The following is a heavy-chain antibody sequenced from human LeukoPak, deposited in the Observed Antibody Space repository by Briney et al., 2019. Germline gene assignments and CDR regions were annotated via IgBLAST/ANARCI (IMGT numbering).Heavy chain of an antibody. D-gene: IGHD1-26*01. CDR1: GYTLTELS. J-gene: IGHJ5*02. V-gene: IGHV1-24*01. Sequence: ASVKVSCKVSGYTLTELSMHWVRQAPGKGLEWMGGFDPEDGETIYAQKFQGRVTMTRDMSTSTDYLELSSLRSEDTAVYYCARDNSVGDYAWWFDPWGQGTPVTVSS. CDR2: FDPEDGET. CDR3: ARDNSVGDYAWWFDP.